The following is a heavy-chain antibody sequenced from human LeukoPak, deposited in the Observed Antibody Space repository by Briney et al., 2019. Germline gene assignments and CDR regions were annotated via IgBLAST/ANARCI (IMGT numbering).Heavy chain of an antibody. Sequence: GGSLRLSCAASGFTFSSYTINWVRQAPGKGLEWVSSISSSGSYIYYADSVKGRFTISRDNAKNSLDLQMNSLRAEDTAVYYCARVYHYYDSSGYSDAFDIWGQGTMVTVSS. CDR3: ARVYHYYDSSGYSDAFDI. CDR1: GFTFSSYT. V-gene: IGHV3-21*01. D-gene: IGHD3-22*01. CDR2: ISSSGSYI. J-gene: IGHJ3*02.